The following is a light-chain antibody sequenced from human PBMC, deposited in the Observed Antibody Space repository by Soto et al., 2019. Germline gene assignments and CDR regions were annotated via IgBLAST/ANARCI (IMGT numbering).Light chain of an antibody. J-gene: IGKJ5*01. Sequence: DDQITHSPSSLSPSVSKRATTTSRGSQVMSCWLAWYQQKAGKARKLLIFAATTSQTGVPSMFSGSGSGTVFTLTISSLQPEDVATYYCQQADSLPITFGQGTRLE. V-gene: IGKV1D-12*01. CDR3: QQADSLPIT. CDR1: QVMSCW. CDR2: AAT.